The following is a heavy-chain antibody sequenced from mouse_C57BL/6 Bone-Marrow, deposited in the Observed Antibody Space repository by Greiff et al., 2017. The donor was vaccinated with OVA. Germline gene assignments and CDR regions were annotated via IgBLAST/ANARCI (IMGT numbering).Heavy chain of an antibody. J-gene: IGHJ4*01. V-gene: IGHV1-63*01. CDR1: GYTFTNYW. CDR3: ARRGPPYYAMDY. CDR2: IYPGGGYT. Sequence: LVESGAELVRPGTSVKMSCKASGYTFTNYWIGWAKQRPGHGLEWIGDIYPGGGYTNYNEKFKGKATLTADKSSSTAYMQFSSLTSEDSAIYYCARRGPPYYAMDYWGQGTSVTVSS.